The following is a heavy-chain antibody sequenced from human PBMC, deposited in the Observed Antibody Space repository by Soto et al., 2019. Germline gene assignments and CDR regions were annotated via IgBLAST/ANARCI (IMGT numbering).Heavy chain of an antibody. D-gene: IGHD2-15*01. Sequence: GGSLRLSCAASGFTFSSYGMHWVRQAPGKGLEWVAVIWYDGTNKYYADSVKGRFTISRDNSKNTLYLQMNSLGAEDTAVYYCARDPSYCTGGSCLAFDYWGQGT. V-gene: IGHV3-33*01. J-gene: IGHJ4*02. CDR2: IWYDGTNK. CDR3: ARDPSYCTGGSCLAFDY. CDR1: GFTFSSYG.